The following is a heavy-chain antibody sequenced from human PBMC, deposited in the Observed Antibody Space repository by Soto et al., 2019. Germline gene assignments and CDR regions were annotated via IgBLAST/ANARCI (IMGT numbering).Heavy chain of an antibody. V-gene: IGHV4-34*02. CDR3: ARGDYGQYDAYNWFDP. Sequence: QVRLQQWGAGLVRPSETLSLTCAVYGGSFNNYCWSWIRQPPGKGLEWIGEVCPGGRTNYSPTLKRGGRIAGEGSKNQFSLRLTSVTVADTAVYYCARGDYGQYDAYNWFDPWGQGNLVIVAS. J-gene: IGHJ5*02. CDR2: VCPGGRT. D-gene: IGHD3-10*01. CDR1: GGSFNNYC.